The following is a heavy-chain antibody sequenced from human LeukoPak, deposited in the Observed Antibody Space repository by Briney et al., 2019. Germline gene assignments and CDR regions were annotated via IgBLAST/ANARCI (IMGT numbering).Heavy chain of an antibody. Sequence: SETLTLTCTVSGGSISSSSYYWGWIRQPPGKGLEWIGSIYYSGSTYYNPSLKSRVTISVDTSKNQFSLKLSSVTAADTAVYYCARQVTGSFRRFDPWGQGTPVTVSS. J-gene: IGHJ5*02. D-gene: IGHD1-20*01. CDR1: GGSISSSSYY. V-gene: IGHV4-39*01. CDR2: IYYSGST. CDR3: ARQVTGSFRRFDP.